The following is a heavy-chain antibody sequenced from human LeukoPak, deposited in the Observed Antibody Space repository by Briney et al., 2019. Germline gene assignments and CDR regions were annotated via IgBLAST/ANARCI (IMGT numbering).Heavy chain of an antibody. J-gene: IGHJ4*02. Sequence: PGGSLRLSCAASGFIASNIYMSWFRQAPGKGLEGTPVIYHGESTCYVDSVKGRFTISRDNSKNMLFLQMNSLRAEDTAVYYCVASTYSQRNYFDVWGQGTLVTVSS. CDR2: IYHGEST. D-gene: IGHD6-19*01. V-gene: IGHV3-53*01. CDR1: GFIASNIY. CDR3: VASTYSQRNYFDV.